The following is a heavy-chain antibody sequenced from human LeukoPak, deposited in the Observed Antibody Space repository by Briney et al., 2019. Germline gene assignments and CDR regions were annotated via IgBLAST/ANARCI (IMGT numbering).Heavy chain of an antibody. CDR1: GGSISSYY. J-gene: IGHJ3*02. D-gene: IGHD4-17*01. Sequence: SETLSLTCTVSGGSISSYYWTWIRQPPGKGLECIGYIYYSGSTNYNPSLKSRVTISVDTSKNQFSLKLSSVTAADTAVHYCARQGYGDYGAFDIWGQGTMVTVSS. CDR2: IYYSGST. V-gene: IGHV4-59*08. CDR3: ARQGYGDYGAFDI.